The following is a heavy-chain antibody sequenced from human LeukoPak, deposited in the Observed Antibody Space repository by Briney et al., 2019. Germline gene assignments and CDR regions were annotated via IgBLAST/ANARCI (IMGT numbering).Heavy chain of an antibody. Sequence: SETLSLTCTVSGGSISSYYWSWIRQPPGQGLEWIGYIYYSGSTNYNPSLKSRVTISVDTSKNQFSLKLSSVTAADTAVYYCARGDSRCSSTSCYSPTLSYYYYMDVWGKGTTVTVSS. D-gene: IGHD2-2*01. J-gene: IGHJ6*03. CDR2: IYYSGST. CDR3: ARGDSRCSSTSCYSPTLSYYYYMDV. CDR1: GGSISSYY. V-gene: IGHV4-59*01.